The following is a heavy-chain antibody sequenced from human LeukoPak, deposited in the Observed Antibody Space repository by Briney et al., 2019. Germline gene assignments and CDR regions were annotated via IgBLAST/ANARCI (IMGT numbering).Heavy chain of an antibody. CDR3: ARDPVNDSSGYYVGS. J-gene: IGHJ4*02. CDR1: GYSISSGYY. D-gene: IGHD3-22*01. CDR2: IYHSGST. V-gene: IGHV4-38-2*02. Sequence: SETLSLTCTVCGYSISSGYYWGWIRQPPGKGLEWIGSIYHSGSTYYNPSLKSRVTISVDTSKNQFSLKLSSVTAADTAVYYCARDPVNDSSGYYVGSWGQGTLVTVSS.